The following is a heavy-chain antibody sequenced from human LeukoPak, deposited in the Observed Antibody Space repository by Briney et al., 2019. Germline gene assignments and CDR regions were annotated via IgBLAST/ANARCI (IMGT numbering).Heavy chain of an antibody. CDR3: AKATYSSSWYQSLDY. CDR1: GFTFSSYA. J-gene: IGHJ4*02. Sequence: GGSLRLSCAASGFTFSSYAMSWVRQAPGKGLEWVSAISGSGGSTYYADSVKGRFTISRDNSKNTLYLQMNSLRAEDTAVYYCAKATYSSSWYQSLDYWGQGTLVTVSS. D-gene: IGHD6-13*01. CDR2: ISGSGGST. V-gene: IGHV3-23*01.